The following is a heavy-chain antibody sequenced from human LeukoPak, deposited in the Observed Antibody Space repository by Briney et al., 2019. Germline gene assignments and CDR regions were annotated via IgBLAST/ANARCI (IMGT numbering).Heavy chain of an antibody. J-gene: IGHJ3*02. CDR3: ARSHDGGNAFDI. CDR1: VGSFSGYY. Sequence: SETLSLTCAVYVGSFSGYYWSWIRQLPGKGLAWIGEINRSGSTNSNPSLRSRVTISVDTSKNQFSLKLSSVTAADTAVYYCARSHDGGNAFDIWGQGTMVTVSS. D-gene: IGHD4-23*01. V-gene: IGHV4-34*01. CDR2: INRSGST.